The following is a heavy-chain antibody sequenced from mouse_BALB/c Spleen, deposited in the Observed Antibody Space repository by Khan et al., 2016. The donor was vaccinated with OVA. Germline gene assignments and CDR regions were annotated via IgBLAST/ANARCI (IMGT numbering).Heavy chain of an antibody. CDR1: GFTFSNYG. CDR3: SRDGYYETYFDY. CDR2: INSNGGST. Sequence: EVELVESGGGLVQPGGSLKLSCAASGFTFSNYGMSWVRQTPDKRLELVATINSNGGSTYYPDSVKGRFTISRDNGQNTLFLQMSSLRSEDTGIYYGSRDGYYETYFDYWGQGTTLTVSS. J-gene: IGHJ2*01. V-gene: IGHV5-6-3*01. D-gene: IGHD2-3*01.